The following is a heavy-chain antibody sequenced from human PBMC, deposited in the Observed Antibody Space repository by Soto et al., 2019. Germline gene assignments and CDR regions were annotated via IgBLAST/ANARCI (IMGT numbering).Heavy chain of an antibody. CDR3: VRAGGSYQPPDY. J-gene: IGHJ4*02. D-gene: IGHD1-26*01. CDR2: TRKRANGYST. CDR1: GFTFSDHY. V-gene: IGHV3-72*01. Sequence: GGFLRLSCAASGFTFSDHYMDWVRQAPGKGLEWVGRTRKRANGYSTEYAASVKGRFSISRDDSRNSLYLQMNSLKTEDTAVYYCVRAGGSYQPPDYWGQGTLVTVSS.